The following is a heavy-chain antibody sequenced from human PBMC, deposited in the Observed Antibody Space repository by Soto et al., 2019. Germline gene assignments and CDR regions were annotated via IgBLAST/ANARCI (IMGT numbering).Heavy chain of an antibody. CDR3: ARPTSLSGNTFDY. V-gene: IGHV3-74*01. CDR1: GFTFSSYW. D-gene: IGHD2-15*01. Sequence: PGGSLRLSCAASGFTFSSYWMHWVRQAPGEGLVWVSRITSDGSSPVYADSVKGRFTVSRDNAKNTLYLQMDSLRVEDTAVYYCARPTSLSGNTFDYWGQGTLVTVSS. J-gene: IGHJ4*02. CDR2: ITSDGSSP.